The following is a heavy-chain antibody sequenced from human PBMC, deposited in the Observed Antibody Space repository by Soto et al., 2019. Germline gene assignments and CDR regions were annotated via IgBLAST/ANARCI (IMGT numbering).Heavy chain of an antibody. J-gene: IGHJ6*02. Sequence: QVQLVQSGAEVKKPGSSVKVSCKASGGTFSSYTISWVRQAPVQGLEWMGRIIPILGIANYAQKFQGRVTITADKSTSTAYMELSSLRSEDTAVYYCARAGNRKDIVVVVAATHPYYYYGMDVWGQGTTVTVSS. CDR2: IIPILGIA. V-gene: IGHV1-69*02. CDR1: GGTFSSYT. CDR3: ARAGNRKDIVVVVAATHPYYYYGMDV. D-gene: IGHD2-15*01.